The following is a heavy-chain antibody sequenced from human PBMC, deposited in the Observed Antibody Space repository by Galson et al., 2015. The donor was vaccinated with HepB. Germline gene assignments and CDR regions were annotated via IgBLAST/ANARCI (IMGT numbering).Heavy chain of an antibody. V-gene: IGHV1-18*01. CDR3: ASGIPGIAAAGWYY. CDR1: GYTFTSYG. D-gene: IGHD6-13*01. Sequence: SVKVSCKASGYTFTSYGISWVRKAPGQGLEWMGWISAYNGNTNYARKLQGRVTMTTDTSTSTAYMELRSLRSDDTAVYYCASGIPGIAAAGWYYWGQGTLVTVSS. CDR2: ISAYNGNT. J-gene: IGHJ4*02.